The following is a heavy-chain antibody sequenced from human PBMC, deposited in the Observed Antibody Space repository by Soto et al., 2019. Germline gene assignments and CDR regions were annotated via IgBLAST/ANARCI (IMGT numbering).Heavy chain of an antibody. CDR1: GGSFSGYY. J-gene: IGHJ4*02. CDR3: ASWISGTLD. V-gene: IGHV4-34*01. D-gene: IGHD1-7*01. CDR2: INHSGST. Sequence: QVQLQQWGAGLLKPSETLSLTCAVYGGSFSGYYWSWIRQPPGKGLDWMGEINHSGSTNYNPSLKSRVTISVDTSKNPFSLKLISVTAADTAVYYCASWISGTLDWGQGTLVTVSS.